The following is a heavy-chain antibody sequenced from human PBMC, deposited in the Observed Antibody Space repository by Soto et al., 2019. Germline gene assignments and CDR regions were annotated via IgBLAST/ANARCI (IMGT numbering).Heavy chain of an antibody. CDR3: ARSMTATTRGPPDR. D-gene: IGHD1-7*01. V-gene: IGHV3-9*01. Sequence: QPGGSLRLSCEVSGFNFEDYAMHWVRQGPGKGLEWVSSISWNSGSIGYADSVKGRFTISRDHRKSSLYLQMNSLRTEDTALYRCARSMTATTRGPPDRWGQGTLVTVSS. CDR2: ISWNSGSI. CDR1: GFNFEDYA. J-gene: IGHJ5*02.